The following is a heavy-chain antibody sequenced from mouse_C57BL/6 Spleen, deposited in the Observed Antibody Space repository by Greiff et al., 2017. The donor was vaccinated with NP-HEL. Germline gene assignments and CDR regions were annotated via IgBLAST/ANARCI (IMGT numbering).Heavy chain of an antibody. CDR1: GFSLTSYG. Sequence: VKLMESGPGLVAPSQSLSITCTVSGFSLTSYGVHWVRQPPGKGLEWLVVIWSDGSTTYNSALKSRLSISKDNSKSQVFLKMNSLQTDDTAMYSCARRGDYDNYYAMDYWGQGTSVTVSS. J-gene: IGHJ4*01. D-gene: IGHD2-4*01. CDR2: IWSDGST. V-gene: IGHV2-6*03. CDR3: ARRGDYDNYYAMDY.